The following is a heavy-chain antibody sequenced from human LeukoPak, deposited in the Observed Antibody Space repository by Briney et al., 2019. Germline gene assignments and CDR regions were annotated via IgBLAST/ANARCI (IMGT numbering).Heavy chain of an antibody. D-gene: IGHD2-2*01. V-gene: IGHV4-59*12. J-gene: IGHJ6*03. Sequence: SETLSLTCTVSGGSISSYYWSWIRQPPGKGLEWIGYIYYSGSTNYNPSLKRRVTMSVATSKNHFSLKLSSVTAADTAVYYCARDAGYCSSTSCYHYYYYYMDVWGKGTTVTISS. CDR3: ARDAGYCSSTSCYHYYYYYMDV. CDR1: GGSISSYY. CDR2: IYYSGST.